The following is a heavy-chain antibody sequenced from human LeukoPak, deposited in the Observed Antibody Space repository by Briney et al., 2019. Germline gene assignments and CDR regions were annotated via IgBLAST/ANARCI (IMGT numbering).Heavy chain of an antibody. CDR3: ERDLWSPNPGY. Sequence: GGSLRLSCAASGLIFSTYTMNWVRQAPGKGLEWVSYIGNTGITIHYADSVKGRFTISRDNAKNSLYLQMTSLRAEDTAVYYCERDLWSPNPGYWGQGTLVTVSS. V-gene: IGHV3-48*01. D-gene: IGHD2-21*01. CDR1: GLIFSTYT. CDR2: IGNTGITI. J-gene: IGHJ4*02.